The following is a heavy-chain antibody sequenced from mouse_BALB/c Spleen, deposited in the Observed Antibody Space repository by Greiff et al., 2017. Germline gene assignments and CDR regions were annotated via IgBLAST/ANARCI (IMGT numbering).Heavy chain of an antibody. J-gene: IGHJ4*01. CDR2: IYPGDGDT. Sequence: VKLMESGAELARPGASVKLSCKASGYTFTSYWMQWVKQRPGQGLEWIGAIYPGDGDTRYTQKFKGKATLTADKSSSTAYMQLSSLASEDSAVYYCARSTTVVAPYAMDYWGQGTSVTVSS. CDR1: GYTFTSYW. CDR3: ARSTTVVAPYAMDY. D-gene: IGHD1-1*01. V-gene: IGHV1-87*01.